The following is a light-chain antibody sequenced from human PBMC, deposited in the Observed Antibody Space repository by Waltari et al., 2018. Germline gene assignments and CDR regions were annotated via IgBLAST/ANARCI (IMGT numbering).Light chain of an antibody. Sequence: IQMTQSPSSLSASVGDRVTIICQASQDITNNLAWYQQKPGKVSKLLIYKASTLHSGVPSRFSGSGSGTLFTLTSSSLQPEDFATYFCQHGYGAPPTFGGGTKVEI. V-gene: IGKV1-6*01. CDR1: QDITNN. CDR2: KAS. J-gene: IGKJ4*02. CDR3: QHGYGAPPT.